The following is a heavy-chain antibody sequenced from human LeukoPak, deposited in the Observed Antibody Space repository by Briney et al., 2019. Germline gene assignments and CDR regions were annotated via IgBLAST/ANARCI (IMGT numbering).Heavy chain of an antibody. J-gene: IGHJ4*02. CDR3: ARFDSGTYRLEY. Sequence: GESLKISCKGSGYSLTSYWIGWVRQMPGKGLEWMGNIYPGDSDTRYSASLQGQVTISADKSISTAYLQWSSLKASDTAMFYCARFDSGTYRLEYWGQGTPVTVSS. CDR2: IYPGDSDT. CDR1: GYSLTSYW. V-gene: IGHV5-51*01. D-gene: IGHD1-26*01.